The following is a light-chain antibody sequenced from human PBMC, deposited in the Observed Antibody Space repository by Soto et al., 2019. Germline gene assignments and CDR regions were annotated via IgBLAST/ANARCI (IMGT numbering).Light chain of an antibody. CDR1: QSLVYNDKNTY. CDR2: KVS. J-gene: IGKJ2*02. CDR3: MQGSYWPRT. Sequence: EVVMTQSPLSLPVTLGQSASISCRSSQSLVYNDKNTYLNWFQQRPGQSPRRLIYKVSQRDSGVPDRFGGSGSDTDFTLKISRVEAEDVGVYYCMQGSYWPRTFGQGTKLEIK. V-gene: IGKV2-30*01.